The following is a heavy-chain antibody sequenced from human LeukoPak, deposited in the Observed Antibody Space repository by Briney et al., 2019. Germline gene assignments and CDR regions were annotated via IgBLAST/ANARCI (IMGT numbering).Heavy chain of an antibody. CDR2: IYYSGST. CDR1: GGSIRSGDYY. V-gene: IGHV4-30-4*08. D-gene: IGHD5-12*01. Sequence: SETLSLTCTVSGGSIRSGDYYWSWIRQPPGKGLEWIEYIYYSGSTYYNPSVKSRVTIAVDTSKNQFSLKLSSVTAADTAVYYCARVWLRYTFDYWGQGTLVTVSS. J-gene: IGHJ4*02. CDR3: ARVWLRYTFDY.